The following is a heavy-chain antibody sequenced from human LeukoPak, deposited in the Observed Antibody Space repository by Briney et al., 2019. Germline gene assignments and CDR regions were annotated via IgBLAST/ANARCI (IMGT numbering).Heavy chain of an antibody. Sequence: PGGSLRLSCAASGFTFSDYYMSWIRQAPGKGLEWVSYISSSGSTIYYADSVKGRFTISRDNAKNSLYLQMNSLRAEDTAVYYCARGGAHYYDSSGYLYGMDVWGQGATVTVSS. CDR2: ISSSGSTI. D-gene: IGHD3-22*01. J-gene: IGHJ6*02. CDR1: GFTFSDYY. V-gene: IGHV3-11*01. CDR3: ARGGAHYYDSSGYLYGMDV.